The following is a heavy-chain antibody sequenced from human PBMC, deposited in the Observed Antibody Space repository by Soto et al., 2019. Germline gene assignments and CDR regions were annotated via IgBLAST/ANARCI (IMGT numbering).Heavy chain of an antibody. CDR3: ARALGYCSGGSCYEFDY. Sequence: ASVKVSCKASGGTFSSYAISWVRQAPGQGLEWMGGIIPIFGTANYAQKFQGRVTITADESTSTAYMELSSLRSEDTAVYYCARALGYCSGGSCYEFDYWGQGTLVTVYS. V-gene: IGHV1-69*13. CDR2: IIPIFGTA. CDR1: GGTFSSYA. J-gene: IGHJ4*02. D-gene: IGHD2-15*01.